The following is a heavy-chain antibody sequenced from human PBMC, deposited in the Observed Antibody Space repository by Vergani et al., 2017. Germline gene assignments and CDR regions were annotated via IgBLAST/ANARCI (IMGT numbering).Heavy chain of an antibody. J-gene: IGHJ4*02. Sequence: QVQLVESGGGVVQPGRSLRLSCAASGFTFSNYGMHWVRQAPGKGLEWVAVIWYDGSNKYYADSVKGRFTISRDNSKNTLYLQMNSLRAEDTAVYYCARDTYCSSTSCLWALDYWGQGTLVTVSS. V-gene: IGHV3-33*01. CDR3: ARDTYCSSTSCLWALDY. CDR2: IWYDGSNK. CDR1: GFTFSNYG. D-gene: IGHD2-2*01.